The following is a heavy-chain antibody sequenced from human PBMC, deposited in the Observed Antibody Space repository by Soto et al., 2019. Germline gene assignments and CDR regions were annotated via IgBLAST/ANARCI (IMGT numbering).Heavy chain of an antibody. CDR2: INPNSGGT. CDR3: ARGVTTVTTRLAFDI. D-gene: IGHD4-17*01. J-gene: IGHJ3*02. V-gene: IGHV1-2*04. CDR1: GDTFTGYY. Sequence: ASVKVSCKASGDTFTGYYMRWVRQAPGQGLEWMGWINPNSGGTNYAQKFQGWVTMTRDTSISTAYMELSRLRSDDTAVYYCARGVTTVTTRLAFDIWGQGTMVTVSS.